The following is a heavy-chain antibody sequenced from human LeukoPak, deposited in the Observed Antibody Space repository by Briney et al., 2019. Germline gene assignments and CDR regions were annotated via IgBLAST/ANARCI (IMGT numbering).Heavy chain of an antibody. D-gene: IGHD3-22*01. CDR1: GYTFTRYY. Sequence: ASVKVSCKASGYTFTRYYMHWVRQAPGQGLEWMGWINPNSGGTNYAQKFQGRVTMTRDTSISTAYMELSRLRSDDTAVYYCASGPPGYYDSSGYQEYFQHWGQGTLVTVSS. CDR3: ASGPPGYYDSSGYQEYFQH. V-gene: IGHV1-2*02. J-gene: IGHJ1*01. CDR2: INPNSGGT.